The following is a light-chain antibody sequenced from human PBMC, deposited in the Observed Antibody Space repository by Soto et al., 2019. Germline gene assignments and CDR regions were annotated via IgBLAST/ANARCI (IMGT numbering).Light chain of an antibody. V-gene: IGKV3-15*01. CDR2: GPS. Sequence: EMVMTQSPATLSVSPGESATLSCRASQSVRSNLAWYQQRPGQPPRLLIYGPSTMATGIPARFSGSGSGTEFTLTISSLQSEDFAVYYCEQYDIWPLTFGGGTKVEIK. CDR3: EQYDIWPLT. CDR1: QSVRSN. J-gene: IGKJ4*01.